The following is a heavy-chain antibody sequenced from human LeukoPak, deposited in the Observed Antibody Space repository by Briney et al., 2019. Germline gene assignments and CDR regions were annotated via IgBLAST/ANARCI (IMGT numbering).Heavy chain of an antibody. D-gene: IGHD2-15*01. Sequence: PGGSLRLSCAASGFTVSSNYMSWVSQAPGKGLEWVSFIYSGGGTYYADSVKGRFTISRDNSKNTLYLQMNSLRAEDTAVYYCASKYCSGGICYSGLGYWGQGTLVTVSS. V-gene: IGHV3-66*01. J-gene: IGHJ4*02. CDR3: ASKYCSGGICYSGLGY. CDR2: IYSGGGT. CDR1: GFTVSSNY.